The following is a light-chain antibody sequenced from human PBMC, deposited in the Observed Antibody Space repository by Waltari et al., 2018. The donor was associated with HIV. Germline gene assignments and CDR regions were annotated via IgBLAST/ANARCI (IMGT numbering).Light chain of an antibody. V-gene: IGLV2-23*02. J-gene: IGLJ2*01. Sequence: QSAPTQPASVSGSPGQSITIPSTGTSRDVGTYYIASWYQHDTGQAPTLMFYQVKERPSGVSPRFSGSKSGNTASLTISGLQAEDEADYYCCSYTSRSAYVIFGGGTKLIVL. CDR3: CSYTSRSAYVI. CDR1: SRDVGTYYI. CDR2: QVK.